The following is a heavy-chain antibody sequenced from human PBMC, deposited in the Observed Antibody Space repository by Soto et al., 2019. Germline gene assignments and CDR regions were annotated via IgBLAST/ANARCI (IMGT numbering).Heavy chain of an antibody. CDR3: ARQLPYYDFWSGPPYGMDV. D-gene: IGHD3-3*01. CDR2: IYPGDSDT. Sequence: GESLKISCKGSGYSFTSYWIGWVRQMPGKGLEWMGIIYPGDSDTRYSPSFQGQVTISADKSISTAYLQWSSLKASDTAMYYCARQLPYYDFWSGPPYGMDVWGQGTTVTVSS. V-gene: IGHV5-51*01. J-gene: IGHJ6*02. CDR1: GYSFTSYW.